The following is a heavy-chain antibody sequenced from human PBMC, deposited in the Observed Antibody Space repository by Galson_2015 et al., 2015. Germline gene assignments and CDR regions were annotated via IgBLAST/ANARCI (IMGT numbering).Heavy chain of an antibody. CDR3: ARANDYYDSSGYYRPMSGMDV. V-gene: IGHV1-2*04. CDR1: GYTFTGYY. CDR2: INPNSGGT. D-gene: IGHD3-22*01. Sequence: SVKVSCKASGYTFTGYYMHWVRQAPGQGLEWMGWINPNSGGTNYAQKFQGWVTMTRDTSISTAYMELSRLRSDDTAVYYCARANDYYDSSGYYRPMSGMDVWGQGTTVTVSS. J-gene: IGHJ6*02.